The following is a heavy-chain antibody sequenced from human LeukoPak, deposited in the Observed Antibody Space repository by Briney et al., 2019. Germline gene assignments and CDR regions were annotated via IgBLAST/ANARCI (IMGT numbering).Heavy chain of an antibody. CDR3: ASAPIYDSSGYYPRA. J-gene: IGHJ5*02. CDR1: GYSFTSYW. Sequence: GESLKISCKGSGYSFTSYWIGWARQLPGKGLEWMGIIYPGDSDTRYSPSFQGQVTISADKSISTAYLQWSSLKASDTAMYYCASAPIYDSSGYYPRAWGQGTLVTVSS. CDR2: IYPGDSDT. V-gene: IGHV5-51*01. D-gene: IGHD3-22*01.